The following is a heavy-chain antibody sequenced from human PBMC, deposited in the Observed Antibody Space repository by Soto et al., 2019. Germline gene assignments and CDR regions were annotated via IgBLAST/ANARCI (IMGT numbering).Heavy chain of an antibody. J-gene: IGHJ5*02. CDR1: GFTFSSYA. V-gene: IGHV3-23*01. CDR3: AKDRLEWLPRPNWFDP. D-gene: IGHD3-3*01. Sequence: GGSLILSCAASGFTFSSYAMSWVRQAPGKGLEWVSAISGSGGSTYYADSVKGRFTISRDNSKNTLYLQMNSLRAEDTAVYYCAKDRLEWLPRPNWFDPWGQGTLVTVSS. CDR2: ISGSGGST.